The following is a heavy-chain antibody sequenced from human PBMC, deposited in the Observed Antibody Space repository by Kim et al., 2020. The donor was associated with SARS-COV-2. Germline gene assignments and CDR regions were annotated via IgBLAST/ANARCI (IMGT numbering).Heavy chain of an antibody. CDR3: ARNRGSGPFYEFGWNYFDY. D-gene: IGHD6-19*01. CDR1: GFTFSSYG. V-gene: IGHV3-33*01. Sequence: GGSLRLSCAASGFTFSSYGMHWVRQAPGKGLEWVAVIWYDGSNKYYADSVKGRFTISRDNSKNTLYLQMNSLRAEDTAVYYCARNRGSGPFYEFGWNYFDYWGQGTLVTVSS. CDR2: IWYDGSNK. J-gene: IGHJ4*02.